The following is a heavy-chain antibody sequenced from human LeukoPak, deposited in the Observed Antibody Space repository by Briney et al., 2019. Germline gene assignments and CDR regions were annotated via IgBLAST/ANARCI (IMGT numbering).Heavy chain of an antibody. CDR2: IYYSGST. Sequence: ASETLSLTCAVSGGSVSSGSYYWSWIRQPPGKGLEWIGYIYYSGSTNYNPSLKSRVTISVDTSKNQFSLKLSSVTAADTAVYYCARYASADCSSTSCYVGYCSGGSCYNWFDPWGQGTLVTVSS. J-gene: IGHJ5*02. CDR3: ARYASADCSSTSCYVGYCSGGSCYNWFDP. CDR1: GGSVSSGSYY. D-gene: IGHD2-15*01. V-gene: IGHV4-61*01.